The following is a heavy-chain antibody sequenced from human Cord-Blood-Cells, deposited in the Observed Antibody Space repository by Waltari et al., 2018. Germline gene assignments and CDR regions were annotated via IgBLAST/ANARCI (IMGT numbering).Heavy chain of an antibody. V-gene: IGHV4-34*01. CDR3: ARVRLGIGLAYFDY. J-gene: IGHJ4*02. Sequence: QVQLQQWGAGLLKPSETMSLTCAVYGGSFSGYYWSWLRKPPGKVLEWIGEINHSGSTNSNPSRKSRVTISLDTSTNQFSLKLGSVTAADTAVYYCARVRLGIGLAYFDYLGQGTLVTVSS. D-gene: IGHD6-19*01. CDR2: INHSGST. CDR1: GGSFSGYY.